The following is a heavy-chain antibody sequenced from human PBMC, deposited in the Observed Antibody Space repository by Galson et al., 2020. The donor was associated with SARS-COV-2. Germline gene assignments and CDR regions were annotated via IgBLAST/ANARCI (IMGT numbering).Heavy chain of an antibody. CDR2: SNPNSGGT. CDR1: GYTFTGYY. V-gene: IGHV1-2*02. CDR3: ARGADYVWGSYRYYYYYYMDV. D-gene: IGHD3-16*02. J-gene: IGHJ6*03. Sequence: ASVKVSCKASGYTFTGYYMHWVRQAPGQGLEWMGWSNPNSGGTNYAQKLQGRGTMTRDTSISTAYMELSRLRSDDTAVYYCARGADYVWGSYRYYYYYYMDVWGKGTTVTVSS.